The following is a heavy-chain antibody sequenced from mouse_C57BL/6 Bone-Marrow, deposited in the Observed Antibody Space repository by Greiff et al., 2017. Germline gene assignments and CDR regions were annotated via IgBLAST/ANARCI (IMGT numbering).Heavy chain of an antibody. CDR1: GYTFTSYW. V-gene: IGHV1-59*01. Sequence: QVQLQQPGAELVRPGTSVTLSCKASGYTFTSYWMHWVQQRPGQGLEWLGVIDPSDSYTNYNQKFNGKATFTVDTSSSTSYMQLSSLTSEDSAVYYWARGADDWGQGTTLTVSS. CDR2: IDPSDSYT. J-gene: IGHJ2*01. CDR3: ARGADD.